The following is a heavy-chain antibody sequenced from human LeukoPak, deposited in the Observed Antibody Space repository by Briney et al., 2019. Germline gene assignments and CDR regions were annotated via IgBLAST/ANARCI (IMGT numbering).Heavy chain of an antibody. CDR1: GFTFSSYG. CDR2: IRYDGSNK. CDR3: ARQDIVVVPAAIVY. J-gene: IGHJ4*02. D-gene: IGHD2-2*02. Sequence: PGGSLRLSCAASGFTFSSYGMHWVRQAPGKGLEWVAFIRYDGSNKYYADSVKGRFTISRDNSKNTLYLQMNSLRAEDTAVYYCARQDIVVVPAAIVYWGQGTLVTVSS. V-gene: IGHV3-30*02.